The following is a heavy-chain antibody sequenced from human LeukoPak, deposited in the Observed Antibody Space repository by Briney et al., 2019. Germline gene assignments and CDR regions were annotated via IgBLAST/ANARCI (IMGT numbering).Heavy chain of an antibody. Sequence: PSETLSLTCTVSGGSISSYYWSWIRQPPGKGLEWIGYIYYSGSTNYNPSLKSRVTISVDTSKNQFSLKLSSVTAADTAVYYCAREGLGGTDAFDIWGQGTMVTVSS. D-gene: IGHD1-1*01. CDR1: GGSISSYY. J-gene: IGHJ3*02. CDR3: AREGLGGTDAFDI. CDR2: IYYSGST. V-gene: IGHV4-59*01.